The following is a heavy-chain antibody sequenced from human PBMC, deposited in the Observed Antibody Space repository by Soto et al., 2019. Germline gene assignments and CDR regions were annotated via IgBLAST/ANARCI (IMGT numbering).Heavy chain of an antibody. Sequence: GASVKASCKSSGDTFTSYAMHWVRQAPGQRLEWMGWVNAGNGNTKYSQKFQGRVTITRDTSASTAYMELSSLRSEDTAVYYCARDLGGWPDYWGQGTLATVS. CDR1: GDTFTSYA. CDR2: VNAGNGNT. CDR3: ARDLGGWPDY. D-gene: IGHD2-15*01. J-gene: IGHJ4*02. V-gene: IGHV1-3*01.